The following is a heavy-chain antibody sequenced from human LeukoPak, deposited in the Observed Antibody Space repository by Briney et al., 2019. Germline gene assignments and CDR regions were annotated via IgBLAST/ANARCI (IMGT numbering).Heavy chain of an antibody. J-gene: IGHJ6*03. CDR3: ARGGYYYYYMDV. V-gene: IGHV1-8*03. CDR2: MNPTSGNT. Sequence: ASVKVSCKASGYTFTSYDINWVRQATGQGLEWMGWMNPTSGNTGYAQKFQGRVTITRNTSISTAYMELSSLRSEDTAVYYCARGGYYYYYMDVWGKGTTVTVSS. CDR1: GYTFTSYD.